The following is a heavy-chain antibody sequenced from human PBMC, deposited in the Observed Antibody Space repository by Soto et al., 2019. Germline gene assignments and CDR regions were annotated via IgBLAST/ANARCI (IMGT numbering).Heavy chain of an antibody. V-gene: IGHV3-74*01. CDR2: IDHDGPT. Sequence: EVQLVESGGGLVQPGGSLRLSCAGSGFTFSNYWMHWVRQAPGKGLEWVSRIDHDGPTDYADSVRGRFTISRDNAENTLYPQMNRLRPEDTAVYYCVRDRHGDYWGQGTLVTVSS. CDR3: VRDRHGDY. J-gene: IGHJ4*02. CDR1: GFTFSNYW.